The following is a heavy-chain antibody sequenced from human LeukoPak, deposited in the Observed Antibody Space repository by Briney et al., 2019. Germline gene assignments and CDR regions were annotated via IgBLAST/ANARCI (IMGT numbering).Heavy chain of an antibody. D-gene: IGHD2-15*01. CDR3: ARAKVSQAPSKNIVVVVAATPRVYYFDY. CDR1: GGSISSYY. CDR2: IYTSGST. Sequence: SETLSLTCTVSGGSISSYYWSWIRQPAGKGLEWIGRIYTSGSTNYNPSLKSRVTMSVDTSKNQFSLKLSSVTAADTAVSYCARAKVSQAPSKNIVVVVAATPRVYYFDYWGQGTLVTVSS. V-gene: IGHV4-4*07. J-gene: IGHJ4*02.